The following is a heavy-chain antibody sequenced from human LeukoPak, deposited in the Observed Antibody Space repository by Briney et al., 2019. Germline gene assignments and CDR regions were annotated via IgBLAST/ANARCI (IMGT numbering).Heavy chain of an antibody. Sequence: SGGSLRLSCAGSGFTFSNYEMNWVRQAPGKGLEWVSYISRSGGTIYYAESVKGRFTISRDNAKNSLYLQMNSLRAEDTAVYYCARDPWGYWYFDLWGRGTLVTVPS. CDR3: ARDPWGYWYFDL. V-gene: IGHV3-48*03. J-gene: IGHJ2*01. D-gene: IGHD7-27*01. CDR1: GFTFSNYE. CDR2: ISRSGGTI.